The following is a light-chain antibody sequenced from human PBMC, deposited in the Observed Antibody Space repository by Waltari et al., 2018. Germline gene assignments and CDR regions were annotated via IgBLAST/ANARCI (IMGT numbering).Light chain of an antibody. CDR3: QQYNSYPWT. Sequence: DIQMTQSPSTLSASVGERVTIPCPASQSISSWLAWYQEKPGKAPKLLSYKASSLESGVPSRFSGSGSGTEFTLTISSLQPDDFATYYCQQYNSYPWTFGQGTKVEIK. J-gene: IGKJ1*01. CDR2: KAS. CDR1: QSISSW. V-gene: IGKV1-5*03.